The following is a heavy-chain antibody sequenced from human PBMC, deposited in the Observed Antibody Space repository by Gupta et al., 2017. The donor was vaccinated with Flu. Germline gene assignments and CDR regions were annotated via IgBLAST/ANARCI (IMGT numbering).Heavy chain of an antibody. J-gene: IGHJ5*02. CDR2: TKQDGSEK. D-gene: IGHD5-12*01. Sequence: MSWVRQAPGKGLEWVANTKQDGSEKYYVDSVKGRFTISRDNAKNSLYLQMNSLRAEDTAVYYCARDLGDGYNWGLWYWFDPWGQGTLVTVSS. V-gene: IGHV3-7*01. CDR3: ARDLGDGYNWGLWYWFDP.